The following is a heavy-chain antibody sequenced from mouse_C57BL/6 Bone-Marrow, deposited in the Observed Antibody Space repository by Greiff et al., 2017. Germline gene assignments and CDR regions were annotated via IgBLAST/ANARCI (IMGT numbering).Heavy chain of an antibody. Sequence: QVQLKESGPGLVQPSQSLSITCTVSGFSLTSYGVHWVRQSPGKGLEWLGVIWRGGSTDSNAAFMSRLSITKDNSKSQVFFKMNSLQADDTAIYYCAKDYGSNPYYFDYWGQGTTLTVSS. D-gene: IGHD1-1*01. CDR1: GFSLTSYG. J-gene: IGHJ2*01. V-gene: IGHV2-5*01. CDR3: AKDYGSNPYYFDY. CDR2: IWRGGST.